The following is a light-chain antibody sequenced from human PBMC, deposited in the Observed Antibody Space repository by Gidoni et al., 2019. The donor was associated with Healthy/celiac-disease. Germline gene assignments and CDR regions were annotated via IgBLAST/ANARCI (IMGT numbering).Light chain of an antibody. CDR1: QSLLHRNGYNY. CDR2: LGS. V-gene: IGKV2-28*01. CDR3: MQALQTPIT. J-gene: IGKJ3*01. Sequence: IVRTQSPLALPVTPGEPASISCRSSQSLLHRNGYNYLDWYLQKPGQSPQLLIYLGSNRASGGPDRFSGSGSGTDFTLKISRVEAEDVGVYYCMQALQTPITFXPXTKVXIK.